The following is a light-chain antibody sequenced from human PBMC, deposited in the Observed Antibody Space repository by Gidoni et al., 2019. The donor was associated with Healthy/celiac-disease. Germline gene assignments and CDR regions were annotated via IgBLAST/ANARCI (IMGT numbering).Light chain of an antibody. J-gene: IGKJ4*01. CDR2: DAS. V-gene: IGKV3-11*01. Sequence: VLTQSPATLSLSPGERATLSCRASQSVSSYLAWYQQKPGQAPRLLIYDASNRATGIPARFSGSGSGTDFTLTISSLEPEDYAVYYCQQRSNWPPTVGGGTKVEIK. CDR3: QQRSNWPPT. CDR1: QSVSSY.